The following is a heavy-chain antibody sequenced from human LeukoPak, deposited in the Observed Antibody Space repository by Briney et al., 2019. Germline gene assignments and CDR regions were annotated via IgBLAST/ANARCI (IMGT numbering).Heavy chain of an antibody. CDR3: TADVSDSSGYCLDY. CDR1: GFSLSNAW. V-gene: IGHV3-15*01. Sequence: GGSLRLSCVASGFSLSNAWMSWVRQAPGQGLEWVGRIKREVDGGTEDYAAPVKGRFTISRDDSKNTLYLQMNSLQTEDTGVYYCTADVSDSSGYCLDYWGQGTQVTVSS. D-gene: IGHD3-22*01. CDR2: IKREVDGGTE. J-gene: IGHJ4*02.